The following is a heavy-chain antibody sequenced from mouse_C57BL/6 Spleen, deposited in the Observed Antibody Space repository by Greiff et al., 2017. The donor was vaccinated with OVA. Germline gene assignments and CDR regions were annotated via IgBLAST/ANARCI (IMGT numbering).Heavy chain of an antibody. D-gene: IGHD4-1*01. J-gene: IGHJ2*01. V-gene: IGHV1-69*01. CDR1: GYTFTSYW. CDR2: IDPSDSYT. CDR3: ARPGTGGYFDY. Sequence: QVQLQQPGAELVMPGASVKLSCKASGYTFTSYWMHWVKQRPGQGLEWIGEIDPSDSYTNYNQKFKGKSTLTVDKSSSTAYMQLSSLTSEDSAVYYCARPGTGGYFDYWGQGTTLTVSS.